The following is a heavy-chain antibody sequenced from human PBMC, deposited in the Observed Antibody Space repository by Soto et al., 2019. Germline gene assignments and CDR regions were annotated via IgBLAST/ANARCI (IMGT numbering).Heavy chain of an antibody. CDR1: GFTFNTYF. J-gene: IGHJ4*02. CDR2: ISPYNGNT. CDR3: ARETSTSFDY. D-gene: IGHD2-2*01. Sequence: HVQLLQSGGELKKPGASVKVSCNTSGFTFNTYFISWVRQAPGQGLEWMGWISPYNGNTKYGEKFQSRVTMTTDTITRTAYMELRNLRIDDTAVYYCARETSTSFDYCGQGTLVTVSS. V-gene: IGHV1-18*01.